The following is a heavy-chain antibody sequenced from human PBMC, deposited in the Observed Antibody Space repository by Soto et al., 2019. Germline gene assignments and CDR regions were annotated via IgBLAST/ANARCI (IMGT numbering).Heavy chain of an antibody. CDR3: AKGRGGSGSLTPRVDF. CDR2: ISGGGDTT. Sequence: EVQLLESGGGLVQPGGSLRLSCAASGFTFNNYAMTWVRQAPGKGLEWVSAISGGGDTTSYADSVKGRFTVSRDGSKNSLYLQMGCLRAEDAALYSCAKGRGGSGSLTPRVDFWGQGTLVTVSS. J-gene: IGHJ4*02. V-gene: IGHV3-23*01. CDR1: GFTFNNYA. D-gene: IGHD3-10*01.